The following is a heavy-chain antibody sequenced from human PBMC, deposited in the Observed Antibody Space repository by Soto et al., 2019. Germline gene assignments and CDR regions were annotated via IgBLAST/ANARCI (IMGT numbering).Heavy chain of an antibody. CDR1: GYSFSFYG. V-gene: IGHV1-18*01. J-gene: IGHJ4*02. Sequence: ASVKVSCKASGYSFSFYGINWVRQAPGQGLEWMGWINPSDGNRNFAQKCEDRVTMTTATSTNTVFLELRSLKSDDTAIYYCARNRDLYSSGWYRIHFDYWGQGTLVTVSS. D-gene: IGHD6-19*01. CDR2: INPSDGNR. CDR3: ARNRDLYSSGWYRIHFDY.